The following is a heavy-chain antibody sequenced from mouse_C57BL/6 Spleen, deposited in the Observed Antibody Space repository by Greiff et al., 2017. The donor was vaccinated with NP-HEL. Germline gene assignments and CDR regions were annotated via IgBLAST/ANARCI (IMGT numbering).Heavy chain of an antibody. CDR2: IDPSDSET. Sequence: QVQLKQPGAELVRPGSSVKLSCKASGYTFTSYWMHWVKQRPIQGLEWIGNIDPSDSETDYNQKFKDKATLTVDKSSSTAYMQLSSLTSEDSAVYYCAMGRAMDYWGQGTSVTVSS. J-gene: IGHJ4*01. V-gene: IGHV1-52*01. CDR1: GYTFTSYW. CDR3: AMGRAMDY.